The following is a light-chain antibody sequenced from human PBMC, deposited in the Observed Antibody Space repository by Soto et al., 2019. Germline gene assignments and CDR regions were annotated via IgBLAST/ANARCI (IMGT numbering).Light chain of an antibody. V-gene: IGLV2-14*01. J-gene: IGLJ1*01. CDR3: VSYTDTDTLV. Sequence: QSALTQPASVSGSRGQSTITSCVGRNTDVGQDKSVSWYQQGPGKAPKLLIFEVTNRPSGVSNRFSGSRSGNTASLTISGLQPDDEGDYFCVSYTDTDTLVFGTGTKVTVL. CDR1: NTDVGQDKS. CDR2: EVT.